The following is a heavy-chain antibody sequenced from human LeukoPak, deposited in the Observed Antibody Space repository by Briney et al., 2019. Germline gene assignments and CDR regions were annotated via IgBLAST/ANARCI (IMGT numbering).Heavy chain of an antibody. Sequence: GASVKVSCKTSGYTFTDYYIHWVRQAPGQGLEWMAWLNPDSGRRKSAQKFQGRVTMTWDTSISTAYMELSRLRSDDTALYHCARTDLFYYDSSLFSPGKEYFQLWGQGTLVTVSS. CDR1: GYTFTDYY. J-gene: IGHJ1*01. CDR2: LNPDSGRR. CDR3: ARTDLFYYDSSLFSPGKEYFQL. V-gene: IGHV1-2*02. D-gene: IGHD3-22*01.